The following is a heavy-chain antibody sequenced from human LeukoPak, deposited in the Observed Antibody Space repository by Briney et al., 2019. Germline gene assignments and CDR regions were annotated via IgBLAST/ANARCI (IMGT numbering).Heavy chain of an antibody. D-gene: IGHD3-3*01. Sequence: ASVKVSCKASGYTFTGYYMHWVRQAPGQGLEWMGWISAYNGNTNYAQKLQGRVTMTTDTSTSTAYMELRSLRSDDTAVYYCARGAYDFWSGYAQDYYMDVWGKGTTVTVSS. V-gene: IGHV1-18*04. CDR3: ARGAYDFWSGYAQDYYMDV. J-gene: IGHJ6*03. CDR2: ISAYNGNT. CDR1: GYTFTGYY.